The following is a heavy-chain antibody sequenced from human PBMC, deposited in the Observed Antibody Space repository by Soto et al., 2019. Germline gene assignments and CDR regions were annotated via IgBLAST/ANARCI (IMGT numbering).Heavy chain of an antibody. D-gene: IGHD1-7*01. CDR2: ISGSSTYI. CDR1: AFTFSTYS. CDR3: ARDRQTELRGTLEDAFDI. V-gene: IGHV3-21*01. Sequence: EVQLVESGGGLVKPGGSLRLSCAASAFTFSTYSMNWVRQAPGKGLEWVSSISGSSTYIYYADSVRGRFTISRDNAKNLLYLQMNHLRGEDMAVYYCARDRQTELRGTLEDAFDIWGQGTMVIVS. J-gene: IGHJ3*02.